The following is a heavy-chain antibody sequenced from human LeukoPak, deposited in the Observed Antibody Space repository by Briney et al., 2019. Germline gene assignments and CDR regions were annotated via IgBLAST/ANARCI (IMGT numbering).Heavy chain of an antibody. J-gene: IGHJ4*02. Sequence: GGSLRLSSAASVFTFSRYSTGAVRQAPGKGLEWVAVIWYDGSNKYYADSVKGRFTISRDNSKNTLYLQMSSLRPEDTAVYYLAKEGSAGVAHYSTCWSQRTLVTVSS. CDR2: IWYDGSNK. V-gene: IGHV3-30*02. D-gene: IGHD3-10*01. CDR1: VFTFSRYS. CDR3: AKEGSAGVAHYSTC.